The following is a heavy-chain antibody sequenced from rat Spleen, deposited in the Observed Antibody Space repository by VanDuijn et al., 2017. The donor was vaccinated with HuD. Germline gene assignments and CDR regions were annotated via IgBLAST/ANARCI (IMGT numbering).Heavy chain of an antibody. CDR2: INYDGTNT. CDR1: GFTFSDYY. V-gene: IGHV5-29*01. CDR3: ARHGGLRNWFAY. J-gene: IGHJ3*01. D-gene: IGHD4-1*01. Sequence: EVQLVESDGGLVQPGRSLKLSCAASGFTFSDYYMAWVRQAPTKGLEWVATINYDGTNTYYRDSVTGRFSVSRDDVKNTLYLQMDSLRSEDTATYYCARHGGLRNWFAYWGQGTLVTVSS.